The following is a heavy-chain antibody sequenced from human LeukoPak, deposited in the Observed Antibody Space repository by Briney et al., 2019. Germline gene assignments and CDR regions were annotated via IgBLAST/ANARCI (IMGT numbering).Heavy chain of an antibody. CDR3: ARGRNSDYGDSRDYYYYMDV. Sequence: SVKVSCKASGGTFSSYAISWVRQAPGQGLEWMGGIIPIFGTANYAQKFQGRVTITTDESTSTAYMELSSLRSEDTAVYYCARGRNSDYGDSRDYYYYMDVWGKGTTATVSS. CDR2: IIPIFGTA. V-gene: IGHV1-69*05. J-gene: IGHJ6*03. D-gene: IGHD4-17*01. CDR1: GGTFSSYA.